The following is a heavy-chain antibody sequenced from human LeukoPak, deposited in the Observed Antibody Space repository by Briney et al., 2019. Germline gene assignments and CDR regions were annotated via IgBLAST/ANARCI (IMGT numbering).Heavy chain of an antibody. D-gene: IGHD6-13*01. CDR1: GFTFSSYS. V-gene: IGHV3-48*04. J-gene: IGHJ6*03. Sequence: GGSLRLSCAASGFTFSSYSMNWVRQAPGKGLEWVSYISSSGSTIYYADSVKGRFTISRDNAKNSLYLQMNSLRAEDTAVYYCARGLSSSWYLYYYYMDVWGKGTTVTISS. CDR2: ISSSGSTI. CDR3: ARGLSSSWYLYYYYMDV.